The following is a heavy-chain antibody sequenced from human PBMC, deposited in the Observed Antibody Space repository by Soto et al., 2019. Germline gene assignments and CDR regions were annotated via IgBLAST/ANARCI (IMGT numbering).Heavy chain of an antibody. D-gene: IGHD3-16*01. V-gene: IGHV4-38-2*02. CDR3: ARDGGSLGPDLDY. CDR1: GYSITSGYY. J-gene: IGHJ4*02. Sequence: LETLSLTCTVSGYSITSGYYWAWIRQSPGKGLEWIAYIYHSGRTYYNPSLKSRLTISVDTSKNQFSLKLTSVTAADTAVYFCARDGGSLGPDLDYWGQGTLVTVSS. CDR2: IYHSGRT.